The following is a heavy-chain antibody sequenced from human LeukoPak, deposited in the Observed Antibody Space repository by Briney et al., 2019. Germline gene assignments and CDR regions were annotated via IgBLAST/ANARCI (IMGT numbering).Heavy chain of an antibody. Sequence: PSETLSLTCAVYGGSFSGYYWSWIRQPPGKGLEWIGEINHSGSTNYNPSLKSRVTISVDTSKNQFSLKLRSVTAADTAVYYCARGYSSGWYRVYFDYWGQGTLVTVSS. CDR2: INHSGST. D-gene: IGHD6-19*01. J-gene: IGHJ4*02. V-gene: IGHV4-34*01. CDR3: ARGYSSGWYRVYFDY. CDR1: GGSFSGYY.